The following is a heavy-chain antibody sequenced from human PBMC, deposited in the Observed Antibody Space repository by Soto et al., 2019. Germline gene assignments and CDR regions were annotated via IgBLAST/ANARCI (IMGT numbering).Heavy chain of an antibody. J-gene: IGHJ4*02. V-gene: IGHV3-7*03. Sequence: GSLRLSCTASGFMFGSYWMTWVRHVPGKGLQWVANIKRDGSEKYYVDFVKGRFTISRDNADNSVFLDMNNLRVDDTATYYCARVRATDYEIDYWRQGALVTVSS. CDR1: GFMFGSYW. D-gene: IGHD4-17*01. CDR2: IKRDGSEK. CDR3: ARVRATDYEIDY.